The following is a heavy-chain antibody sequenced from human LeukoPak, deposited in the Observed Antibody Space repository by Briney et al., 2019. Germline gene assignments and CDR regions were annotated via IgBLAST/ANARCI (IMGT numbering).Heavy chain of an antibody. Sequence: ASVKVSCKASGYTFTGYYMHWVRQAPGQGLEWMGWINPNSGGTNYAQKFQGRVTMTRDTSISTAYMELSRLRSDDTAVYYCARPLAPIRFLEWLPLDYWGQGTLVTVSS. D-gene: IGHD3-3*01. CDR1: GYTFTGYY. V-gene: IGHV1-2*02. J-gene: IGHJ4*02. CDR3: ARPLAPIRFLEWLPLDY. CDR2: INPNSGGT.